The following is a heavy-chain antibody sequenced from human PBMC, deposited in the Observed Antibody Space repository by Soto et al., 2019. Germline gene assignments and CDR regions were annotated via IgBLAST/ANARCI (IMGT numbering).Heavy chain of an antibody. Sequence: PGGSLRLSCAASGFTFANFAMNWVRQAPGKGLEWVSGIAISGAGTYYADSVKGRFTISRDNSKNTLYLQMNSLRVDDTAVYYCAQEDYDSTGSFDYWGQGTLVTVSS. CDR1: GFTFANFA. D-gene: IGHD3-22*01. J-gene: IGHJ4*02. CDR2: IAISGAGT. V-gene: IGHV3-23*01. CDR3: AQEDYDSTGSFDY.